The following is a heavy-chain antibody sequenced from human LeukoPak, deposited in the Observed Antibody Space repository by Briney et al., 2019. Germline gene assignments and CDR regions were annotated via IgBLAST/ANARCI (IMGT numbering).Heavy chain of an antibody. CDR2: IYYDGIT. D-gene: IGHD2-21*01. V-gene: IGHV4-39*01. CDR1: GGSISSSSYY. CDR3: ARVGRVARESRGLDY. J-gene: IGHJ4*02. Sequence: SETLSLTCTVSGGSISSSSYYWGWIRQPPGKGLEWIGNIYYDGITYYNPSLESRVTISVDTSKNQFSLKLSSVTAAETAVYFCARVGRVARESRGLDYWGQGTLVTVSS.